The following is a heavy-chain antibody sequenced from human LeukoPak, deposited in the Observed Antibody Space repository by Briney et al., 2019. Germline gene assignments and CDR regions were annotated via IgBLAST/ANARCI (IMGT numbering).Heavy chain of an antibody. J-gene: IGHJ6*03. D-gene: IGHD1-26*01. V-gene: IGHV3-11*01. CDR3: ARVRVPGSYYMDV. CDR2: ISSSGTTI. CDR1: GFIFSDYY. Sequence: GGSLRLSCAASGFIFSDYYMSWIRQAPGKGLEWVSYISSSGTTIYYADSVKGRFTISRDNAKNSLLLQMNSLRAEDTAVYYCARVRVPGSYYMDVWGKGTTVTVSS.